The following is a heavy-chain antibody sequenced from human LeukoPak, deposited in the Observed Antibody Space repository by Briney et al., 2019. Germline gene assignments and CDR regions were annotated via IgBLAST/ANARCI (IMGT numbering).Heavy chain of an antibody. CDR3: ANLVGGGGNSVRGLAFDI. CDR2: ISSSSSTI. V-gene: IGHV3-48*01. Sequence: GGSLRLSCAASGFTFSSYSMNWVRQAPGKGLEWVSYISSSSSTIYYADSVKGRFTISRDNAKNSLYLQMNSLRAEDTAVYYCANLVGGGGNSVRGLAFDIWGQGTKVSVSS. D-gene: IGHD4-23*01. CDR1: GFTFSSYS. J-gene: IGHJ3*02.